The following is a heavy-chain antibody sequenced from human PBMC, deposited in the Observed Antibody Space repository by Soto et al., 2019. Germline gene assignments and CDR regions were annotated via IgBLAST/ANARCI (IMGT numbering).Heavy chain of an antibody. J-gene: IGHJ6*02. Sequence: EGVLRLSCAASGFTFSSYAMHWVRQAPGKGLEWVAVISYDGSNKYYADSVKGRFTISRDNSKNTLYLQMNSLRAEDTAVYYCARGRWNWYYGVSGLDNYYYGMDVWGQGTMVTVSS. CDR2: ISYDGSNK. D-gene: IGHD1-7*01. CDR3: ARGRWNWYYGVSGLDNYYYGMDV. V-gene: IGHV3-30-3*01. CDR1: GFTFSSYA.